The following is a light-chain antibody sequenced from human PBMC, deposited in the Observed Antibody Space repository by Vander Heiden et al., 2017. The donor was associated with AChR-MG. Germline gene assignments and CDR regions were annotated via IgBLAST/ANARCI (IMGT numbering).Light chain of an antibody. V-gene: IGLV2-14*01. Sequence: QSALTQPAAVSGSLGQSITISCTGTYSDIGGYDFVSWYRQHPGEAPKVILYDVNDRPSGVPSRFSGSKSGNTASLTISGLQAEDEAHYYCSSYTSTSILVVFGGGTKLTVL. CDR2: DVN. CDR1: YSDIGGYDF. CDR3: SSYTSTSILVV. J-gene: IGLJ2*01.